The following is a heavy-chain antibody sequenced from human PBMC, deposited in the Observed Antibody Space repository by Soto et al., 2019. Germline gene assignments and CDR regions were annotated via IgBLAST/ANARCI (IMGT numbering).Heavy chain of an antibody. CDR3: GRSGGVTAATDDAFDI. CDR1: GGSISSGDYY. V-gene: IGHV4-30-4*08. Sequence: QVQLQESGPGLVKPSQTLSLTCTVSGGSISSGDYYWSWIRQPPGKGLEWIGYIYYSGSTYYNPSLKSRVTISVDTSKNQFSLKLSSVTAADTAVYYCGRSGGVTAATDDAFDIWGQGTMVTVSS. J-gene: IGHJ3*02. D-gene: IGHD2-21*02. CDR2: IYYSGST.